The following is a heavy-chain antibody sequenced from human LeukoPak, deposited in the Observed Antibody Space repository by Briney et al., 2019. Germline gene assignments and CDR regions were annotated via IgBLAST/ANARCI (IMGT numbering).Heavy chain of an antibody. Sequence: SETLSLTCAVYGGSFSGYYWSWLRQPPGKGLEWIGEINHSGSTNYNPSLKSRVTISVDTSKNQFSLKLSSVTAADTAVYYCNGYCSSTSCYGGGYWGQGTLVTVSS. D-gene: IGHD2-2*03. CDR1: GGSFSGYY. CDR2: INHSGST. V-gene: IGHV4-34*01. CDR3: NGYCSSTSCYGGGY. J-gene: IGHJ4*02.